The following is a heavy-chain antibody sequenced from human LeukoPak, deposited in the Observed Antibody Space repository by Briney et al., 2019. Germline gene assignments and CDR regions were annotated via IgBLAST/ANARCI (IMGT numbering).Heavy chain of an antibody. V-gene: IGHV1-46*01. CDR1: GYTFTSYY. CDR3: ARSLGYYYDSSGYPDY. D-gene: IGHD3-22*01. Sequence: ASVKVSCKASGYTFTSYYMHWVRQAPGQGLEWKGIINPSGGSTSYAQKYQGRVTMTRDTSTSTVYMELSSLRSEDTAVYYCARSLGYYYDSSGYPDYWGQGTLVTVSS. J-gene: IGHJ4*02. CDR2: INPSGGST.